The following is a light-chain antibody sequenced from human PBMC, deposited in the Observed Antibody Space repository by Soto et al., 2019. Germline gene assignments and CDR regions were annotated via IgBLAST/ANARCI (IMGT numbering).Light chain of an antibody. CDR3: QQRSNWPPALS. V-gene: IGKV3-11*01. J-gene: IGKJ4*01. CDR2: DAS. Sequence: EIVLTQSPATLSLSPGERATLSCRASQSVSSYLAWYQQKPGQAPRLLIYDASNRATGIPVRFSGSGSGTDFTLTISRLEPEDFAVYYCQQRSNWPPALSVGGGTKV. CDR1: QSVSSY.